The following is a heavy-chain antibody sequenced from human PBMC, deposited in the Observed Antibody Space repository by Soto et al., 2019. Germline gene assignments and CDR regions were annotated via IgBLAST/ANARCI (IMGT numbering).Heavy chain of an antibody. Sequence: LVKSGAEARKHGSSVKVSCMAAGGTLSIYAFSWIRQAPGKGLEWMGGVASVGGTRNYARKIRDRVTIVSEKISNTTYMELTSLRSEGTAVYFCARDRRWVGSLWWFDPWGQGTLVIGSS. CDR1: GGTLSIYA. J-gene: IGHJ5*02. D-gene: IGHD3-10*01. CDR2: VASVGGTR. CDR3: ARDRRWVGSLWWFDP. V-gene: IGHV1-69*06.